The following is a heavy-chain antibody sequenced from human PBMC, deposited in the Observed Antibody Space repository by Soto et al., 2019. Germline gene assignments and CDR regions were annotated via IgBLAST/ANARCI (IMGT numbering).Heavy chain of an antibody. J-gene: IGHJ4*01. CDR3: ASIFMYRPDFDC. V-gene: IGHV3-7*01. D-gene: IGHD3-3*02. CDR1: GFTFSNYW. Sequence: PGGSLRLSCVASGFTFSNYWMTWVRQAPGKGLEWVANINRDGSEKRYVGSVEGRFTISRDNAEKSLYLQMNSLRAEDTAVYYCASIFMYRPDFDCWGHGTLVTVSS. CDR2: INRDGSEK.